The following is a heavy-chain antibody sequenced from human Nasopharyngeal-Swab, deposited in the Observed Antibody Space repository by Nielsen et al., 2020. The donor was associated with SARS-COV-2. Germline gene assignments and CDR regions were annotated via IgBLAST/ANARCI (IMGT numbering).Heavy chain of an antibody. J-gene: IGHJ4*02. CDR3: AGRDERGTGGWFGELLVDLFDY. D-gene: IGHD3-10*01. V-gene: IGHV3-30*04. Sequence: WIRQPPGKGLEWVAVISYDGSNKYYADSVKGRFTISRDNSKNTLYLQMNSLRAEDTAVYYCAGRDERGTGGWFGELLVDLFDYWGQGTLVTVSS. CDR2: ISYDGSNK.